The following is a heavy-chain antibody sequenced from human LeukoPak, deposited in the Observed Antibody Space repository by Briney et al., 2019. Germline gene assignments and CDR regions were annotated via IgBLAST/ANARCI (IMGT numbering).Heavy chain of an antibody. CDR1: GGTFSSYA. Sequence: ASVKVSCKASGGTFSSYAISWVRQAPGQGLEWMGGIIPIFGTANYAQKFQGRVTITADESTSTAYMELSSLRSEDTAVYYCARGHYYDSIRFFDYWGQGTLVTVSS. CDR3: ARGHYYDSIRFFDY. J-gene: IGHJ4*02. V-gene: IGHV1-69*13. CDR2: IIPIFGTA. D-gene: IGHD3-22*01.